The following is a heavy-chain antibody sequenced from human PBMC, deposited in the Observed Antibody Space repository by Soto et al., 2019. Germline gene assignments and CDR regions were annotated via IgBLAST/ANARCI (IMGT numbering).Heavy chain of an antibody. V-gene: IGHV3-48*02. CDR1: GFTFSTFS. CDR2: ISGGGGPI. Sequence: EVQLVESGGGSVQPGGSLRLSCAASGFTFSTFSMNWVRQAPGRGLERISYISGGGGPISYADTVKGRFTIYRDNAKNSLYLQMDSLTDEDTAVYYCARVLGWAFDCWGQGTLVTVSS. CDR3: ARVLGWAFDC. J-gene: IGHJ4*02.